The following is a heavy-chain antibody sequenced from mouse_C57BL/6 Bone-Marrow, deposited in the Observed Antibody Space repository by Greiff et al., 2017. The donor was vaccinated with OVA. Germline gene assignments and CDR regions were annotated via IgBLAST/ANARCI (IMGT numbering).Heavy chain of an antibody. V-gene: IGHV5-6*01. CDR1: GFTFSSYG. CDR2: ISSGGSYT. J-gene: IGHJ3*01. CDR3: ARAGLRLRAWFAY. D-gene: IGHD2-4*01. Sequence: EVQGVESGGDLVKPGGSLKLSCAASGFTFSSYGMSWVRQTPDKRLEWVATISSGGSYTYYPDSVKGRFTISRDNAKNTLYLQMSSLKSEDTAMYYCARAGLRLRAWFAYWGQGTLVTVSA.